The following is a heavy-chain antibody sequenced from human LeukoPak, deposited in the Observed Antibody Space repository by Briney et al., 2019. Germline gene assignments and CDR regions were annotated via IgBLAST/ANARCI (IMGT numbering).Heavy chain of an antibody. CDR3: AADPYYSDSSGYSNLFDP. J-gene: IGHJ5*02. Sequence: SVKVSCKASGFTFISSVMQWVRQARRQRLEWIGWIVVASGYTNYAQKFQERVTITRDMSTSTAYMELRSLRSEDTAVYYCAADPYYSDSSGYSNLFDPWGQGTLVTVSS. D-gene: IGHD3-22*01. CDR2: IVVASGYT. CDR1: GFTFISSV. V-gene: IGHV1-58*02.